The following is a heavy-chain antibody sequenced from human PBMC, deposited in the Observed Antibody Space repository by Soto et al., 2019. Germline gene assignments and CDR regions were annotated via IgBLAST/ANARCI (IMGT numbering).Heavy chain of an antibody. CDR3: ATGSGLNYYMDV. CDR1: GGTFSSYT. Sequence: ASVKVSCKASGGTFSSYTISWVRQAPGQGLEWMGRIIPILGIANYAQKFQGRVTITADKSTSTAYMELSSLRSEDTAVYYCATGSGLNYYMDVWGKGTTVTVSS. J-gene: IGHJ6*03. D-gene: IGHD3-3*01. V-gene: IGHV1-69*02. CDR2: IIPILGIA.